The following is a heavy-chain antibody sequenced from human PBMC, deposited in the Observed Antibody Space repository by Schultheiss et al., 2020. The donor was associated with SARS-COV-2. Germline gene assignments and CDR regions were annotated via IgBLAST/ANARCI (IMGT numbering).Heavy chain of an antibody. J-gene: IGHJ4*02. CDR1: GFTFSDYY. V-gene: IGHV3-23*01. CDR3: ARSGILGYFDY. D-gene: IGHD1-26*01. Sequence: GGSLRLSCAASGFTFSDYYMSWIRQAPGKGLEWVSVISGSGGSTYYADSVKGRFTISRDNFKNTLYLQMNSLRSEDTAVYYCARSGILGYFDYWCQGTLVTVSS. CDR2: ISGSGGST.